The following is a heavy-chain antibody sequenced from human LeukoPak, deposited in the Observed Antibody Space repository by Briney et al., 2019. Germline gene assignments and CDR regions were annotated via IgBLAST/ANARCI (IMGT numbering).Heavy chain of an antibody. CDR3: ARGLWGIGSEPFFDY. CDR2: INHSGST. V-gene: IGHV4-39*07. D-gene: IGHD3-10*01. J-gene: IGHJ4*02. Sequence: SETLSLTCTVSGGSISSSSYYWSWIRQPPGKGLEWIGEINHSGSTNYNPSLKSRVTISVDTSKNQFSLKLSSVTAADTAVYYCARGLWGIGSEPFFDYWGQGTLVTVSS. CDR1: GGSISSSSYY.